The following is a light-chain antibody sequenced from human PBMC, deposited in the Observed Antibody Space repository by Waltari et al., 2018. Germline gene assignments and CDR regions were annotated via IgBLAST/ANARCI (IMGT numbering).Light chain of an antibody. J-gene: IGLJ2*01. Sequence: QSALTQPASVSVSPGQSITISCTGTSRAIGGYNYASWYQQHPGKAPKLIIYEVSNRPSGVSDRFSASKSGNTASLTISGLQAEDEADYYCSSFTISSTLVVFGGGTKLTVL. CDR1: SRAIGGYNY. CDR3: SSFTISSTLVV. V-gene: IGLV2-14*01. CDR2: EVS.